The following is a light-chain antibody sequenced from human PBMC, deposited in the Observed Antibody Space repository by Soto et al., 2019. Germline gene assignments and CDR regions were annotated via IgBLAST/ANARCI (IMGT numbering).Light chain of an antibody. Sequence: DIQMTQSPSSLSASVGDRVTITCRASQSVSNWLAWYQQKPGKAPNLLIDKASSLKSGVPSRFSGSGSGTEFTLTISNLQPDDFATYYCQQYNSYSPTFGQGTKVDIK. V-gene: IGKV1-5*03. CDR1: QSVSNW. CDR2: KAS. J-gene: IGKJ1*01. CDR3: QQYNSYSPT.